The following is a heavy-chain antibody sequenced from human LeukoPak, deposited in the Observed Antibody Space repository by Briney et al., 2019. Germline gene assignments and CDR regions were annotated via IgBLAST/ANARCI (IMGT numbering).Heavy chain of an antibody. CDR2: IKSKTDGGTT. CDR1: GFSFSSYW. V-gene: IGHV3-15*01. D-gene: IGHD3-22*01. Sequence: PGGSLRLSCAASGFSFSSYWMSWVRQAPGKGLEWVGRIKSKTDGGTTDYAAPVKGRFTISRDDSKNTLYLQMNSLKTEDTAVYYCTTASFPDYYDSSGYILDAFDIWGQGTMVTVSS. J-gene: IGHJ3*02. CDR3: TTASFPDYYDSSGYILDAFDI.